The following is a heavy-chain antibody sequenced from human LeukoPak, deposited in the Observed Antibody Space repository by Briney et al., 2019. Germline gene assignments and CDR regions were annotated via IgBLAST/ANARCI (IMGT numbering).Heavy chain of an antibody. V-gene: IGHV1-18*01. CDR1: GGTFSSYV. J-gene: IGHJ4*02. CDR2: ISAYNGNT. CDR3: ARLYYDFWSGYHRYFDY. D-gene: IGHD3-3*01. Sequence: ASVKVSCKASGGTFSSYVISWVRQAPGQGLEWMGWISAYNGNTNYAQKLQGRVTMTTDTSTSTACMELRSLRSDDTAVYYCARLYYDFWSGYHRYFDYWGQGTLVTVSS.